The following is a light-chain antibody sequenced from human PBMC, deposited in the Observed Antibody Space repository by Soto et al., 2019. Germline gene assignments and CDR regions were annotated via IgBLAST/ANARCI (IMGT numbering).Light chain of an antibody. CDR3: QQYLRTPT. Sequence: DIVMTQSPDSLAVSLGERATINCKSSQSVLYSSNDKNYLAWYQQKPGQPPKLLIYWASTRESGVPDRFSGSGSGTDFTLTISSLQAEDVAVYFCQQYLRTPTFGQGTKVENK. V-gene: IGKV4-1*01. J-gene: IGKJ1*01. CDR1: QSVLYSSNDKNY. CDR2: WAS.